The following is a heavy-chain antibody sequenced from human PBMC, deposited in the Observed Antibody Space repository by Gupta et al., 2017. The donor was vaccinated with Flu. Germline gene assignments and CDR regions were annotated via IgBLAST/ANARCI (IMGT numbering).Heavy chain of an antibody. CDR1: STTGVA. D-gene: IGHD1-7*01. J-gene: IGHJ5*02. V-gene: IGHV2-5*01. Sequence: STTGVAVGWIRQPPGKALEWLALIYWNDDKRYSPSLKSRLTITKDTSRNQVVLTMTNMDPVDTATYYCAHRLDWNSKFDPWGQGTLVTVSS. CDR3: AHRLDWNSKFDP. CDR2: IYWNDDK.